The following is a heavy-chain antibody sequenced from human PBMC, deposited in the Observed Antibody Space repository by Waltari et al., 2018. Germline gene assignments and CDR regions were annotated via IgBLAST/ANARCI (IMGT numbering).Heavy chain of an antibody. CDR1: GYTFTSYA. V-gene: IGHV1-3*01. CDR2: INAGNGNT. J-gene: IGHJ6*02. CDR3: AGDSGSYYRNSLAYGMDV. Sequence: QVQLVQSGAEVKKPGASVKVSCKASGYTFTSYAMHWVRQAPGQRFEWMGWINAGNGNTKYSQKFQGRVTMTRDTSTSTVYMELSSLRSEDTAVYYCAGDSGSYYRNSLAYGMDVWGQGTTVTVSS. D-gene: IGHD3-10*01.